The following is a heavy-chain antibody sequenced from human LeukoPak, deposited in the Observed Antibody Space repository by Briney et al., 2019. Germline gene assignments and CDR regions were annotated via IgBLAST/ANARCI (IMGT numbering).Heavy chain of an antibody. CDR2: INHSGST. V-gene: IGHV4-34*01. CDR1: GGSFSGYY. Sequence: PSETLSLTCAVYGGSFSGYYWSWIRQPPGKGLEWIGEINHSGSTNYNPSLKSRVTISVDTSKNQFSLKLSSVTAADTAVYYCARGRFMLSGYDGTPYHYYYMDVWGKGTTVTVSS. CDR3: ARGRFMLSGYDGTPYHYYYMDV. D-gene: IGHD5-12*01. J-gene: IGHJ6*03.